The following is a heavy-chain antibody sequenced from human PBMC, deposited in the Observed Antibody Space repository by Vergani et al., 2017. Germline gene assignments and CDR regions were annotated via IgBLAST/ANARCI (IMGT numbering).Heavy chain of an antibody. CDR2: LSGSDRRT. D-gene: IGHD6-19*01. CDR1: GFTFIMHA. V-gene: IGHV3-23*01. J-gene: IGHJ3*02. Sequence: EVQLLESGGDLVQPGGSLRLSCAASGFTFIMHAMSWVRQAPGKGLEWVSTLSGSDRRTPYADSVKGRFTISRDNSKNTLFLHMNSLRPEDTAVYSCAKVGSSEVAGTFGAFDIWGQGTMVTVSS. CDR3: AKVGSSEVAGTFGAFDI.